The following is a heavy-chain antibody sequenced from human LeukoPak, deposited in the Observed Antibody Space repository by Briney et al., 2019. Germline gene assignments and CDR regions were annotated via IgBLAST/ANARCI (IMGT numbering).Heavy chain of an antibody. J-gene: IGHJ6*03. V-gene: IGHV1-2*02. D-gene: IGHD3-3*01. Sequence: ASVKVSCKASGYTFTGYYMHWVRQAPGQGLEWMGWINPNSGGTNYAQKFQGRVTMTRDTSISTAYMELSRLRSDDTAVYYCARDGNVLRFLEWLLLYKDVWGKGTTVTVSS. CDR2: INPNSGGT. CDR3: ARDGNVLRFLEWLLLYKDV. CDR1: GYTFTGYY.